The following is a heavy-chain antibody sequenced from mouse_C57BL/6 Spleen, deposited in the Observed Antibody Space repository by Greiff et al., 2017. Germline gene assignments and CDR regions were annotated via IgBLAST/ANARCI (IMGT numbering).Heavy chain of an antibody. CDR1: GYAFSSYW. D-gene: IGHD2-5*01. CDR2: IYPGDGDT. V-gene: IGHV1-80*01. Sequence: VQLQESGAELVKPGASVKISCKASGYAFSSYWMNWVKQRPGKGLEWIGQIYPGDGDTNYNGKFKGKATLTADKSSSTAYMQLSSLTSEDSAVYFCARGDSNYPFAYWGQGTLVTVSA. J-gene: IGHJ3*01. CDR3: ARGDSNYPFAY.